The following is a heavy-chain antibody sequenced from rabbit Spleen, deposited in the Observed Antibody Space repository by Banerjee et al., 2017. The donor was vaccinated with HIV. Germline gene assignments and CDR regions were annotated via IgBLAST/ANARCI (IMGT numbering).Heavy chain of an antibody. Sequence: QEQLEESGGDLVKPEGSLTLTCKASGFSFSSDYDMCWVRQAPGKGLEWIACIYTGDGGTYYATWAKGRFTISKTSSTTVTLQMTSLAAADTATYFCGRSSYAGYAGYGYGLDLWGQGTLVTVS. CDR3: GRSSYAGYAGYGYGLDL. V-gene: IGHV1S45*01. J-gene: IGHJ3*01. CDR2: IYTGDGGT. D-gene: IGHD7-1*01. CDR1: GFSFSSDYD.